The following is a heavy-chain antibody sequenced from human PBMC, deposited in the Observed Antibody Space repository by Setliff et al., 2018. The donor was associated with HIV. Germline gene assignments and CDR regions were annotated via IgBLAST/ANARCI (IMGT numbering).Heavy chain of an antibody. V-gene: IGHV1-18*01. CDR1: GYNFTIFG. CDR2: ISAYNGNT. D-gene: IGHD3-3*01. J-gene: IGHJ5*01. CDR3: ARAPPINFWSGYYTGPQGWFDS. Sequence: GASVKVSCKASGYNFTIFGITWVRQAPGQGLEWMGWISAYNGNTNYAQKLQGRITLTIDTVTTTAYMDLRSLTSDDTATYYCARAPPINFWSGYYTGPQGWFDSWGQGSLVTVSS.